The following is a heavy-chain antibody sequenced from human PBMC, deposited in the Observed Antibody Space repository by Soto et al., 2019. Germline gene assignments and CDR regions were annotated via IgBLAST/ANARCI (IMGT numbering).Heavy chain of an antibody. V-gene: IGHV4-59*01. CDR3: ARISSVDPYGYVNGGLDV. Sequence: QVQLQQSGPGLVKPSETLSLTCSVSGGSIRSYYWSWIRQSPEKGLVWIGYFYHSGNSNYNPSLKSRVAISVDTSKNPLSLSLRSVTAADTAVYFCARISSVDPYGYVNGGLDVWGQGTTVTVSS. CDR1: GGSIRSYY. J-gene: IGHJ6*02. D-gene: IGHD5-18*01. CDR2: FYHSGNS.